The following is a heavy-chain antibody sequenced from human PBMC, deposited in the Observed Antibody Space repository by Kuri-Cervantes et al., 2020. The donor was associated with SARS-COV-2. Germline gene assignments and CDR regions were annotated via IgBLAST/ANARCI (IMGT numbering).Heavy chain of an antibody. D-gene: IGHD5-18*01. CDR3: ARHGYSYGSLGY. Sequence: SETLSLTCTVSGGPISSSSYYWGWIRQPPGKGLEWIGSIYYSGSTYYNPSLKSRVTISVDTSKNQFSLKLSSVTAADTAVYYCARHGYSYGSLGYWGQGTLVTVSS. CDR2: IYYSGST. CDR1: GGPISSSSYY. J-gene: IGHJ4*02. V-gene: IGHV4-39*01.